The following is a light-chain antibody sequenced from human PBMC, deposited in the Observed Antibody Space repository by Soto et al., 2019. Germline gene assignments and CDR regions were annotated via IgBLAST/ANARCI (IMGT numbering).Light chain of an antibody. CDR1: QSISNF. CDR3: QQSYSSPWT. CDR2: AAS. Sequence: DIQMTQSPSSLSASVGDRVTITCRASQSISNFLNWYQQKPGKAPKLLIYAASCLRSGVTSRFSGSGSGTDFTLTISSLQREDFASYVCQQSYSSPWTFGQGTKVEIK. V-gene: IGKV1-39*01. J-gene: IGKJ1*01.